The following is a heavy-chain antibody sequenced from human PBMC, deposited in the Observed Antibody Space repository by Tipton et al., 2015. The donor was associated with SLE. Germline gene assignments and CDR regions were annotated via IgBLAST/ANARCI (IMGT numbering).Heavy chain of an antibody. J-gene: IGHJ4*01. Sequence: TLSLTCTVSGGSISSYYWSWIRQPPGKGLEWIGYIYYSGSTYYNPSLKSRVTISVDTSKNQFSLKLSSVTAADTAVYYCERHHQVYSSRWYSFDYLGHGTLGPGS. CDR3: ERHHQVYSSRWYSFDY. D-gene: IGHD6-13*01. V-gene: IGHV4-59*08. CDR2: IYYSGST. CDR1: GGSISSYY.